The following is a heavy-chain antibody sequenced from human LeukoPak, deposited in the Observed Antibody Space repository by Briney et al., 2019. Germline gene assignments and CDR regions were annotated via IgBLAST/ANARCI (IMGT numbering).Heavy chain of an antibody. CDR1: GGCFIGYY. CDR3: ARILSGWIGLDY. Sequence: SETVSLTCAVYGGCFIGYYWRWMRQPPGKGLEWIGEINHRGSTNYNPSLKSRVTISVDTSKNQFSLKLSSVTAADTAVYYCARILSGWIGLDYWGQGTLVTVSS. J-gene: IGHJ4*02. CDR2: INHRGST. D-gene: IGHD6-19*01. V-gene: IGHV4-34*01.